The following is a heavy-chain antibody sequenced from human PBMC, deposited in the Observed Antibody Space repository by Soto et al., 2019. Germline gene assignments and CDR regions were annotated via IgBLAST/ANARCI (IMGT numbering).Heavy chain of an antibody. V-gene: IGHV3-33*01. CDR2: IWYDGSNK. CDR1: GSTFSSYG. Sequence: PGGSLRLSCAASGSTFSSYGMHWVRQAPGKGLEWVAVIWYDGSNKYYADSVKGRFTISRDNSKNTLYLQMNSLRAEDTAVYYCARGRSRVGATFFDYWGQGTLVTVSS. CDR3: ARGRSRVGATFFDY. D-gene: IGHD1-26*01. J-gene: IGHJ4*02.